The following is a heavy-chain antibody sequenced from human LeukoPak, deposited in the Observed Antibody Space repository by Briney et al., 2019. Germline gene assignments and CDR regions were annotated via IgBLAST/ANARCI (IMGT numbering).Heavy chain of an antibody. CDR3: ARSLGFYDSSGAYYFDY. CDR2: VSSRSTYI. D-gene: IGHD3-22*01. J-gene: IGHJ4*02. CDR1: GFTFNTYS. Sequence: PGGSLRLSCAASGFTFNTYSMNWVRQAPGKGLKWVSSVSSRSTYIYYADSVMGRFTISRDNAKNSLYLQMNSLRAEDTAVYYCARSLGFYDSSGAYYFDYWGQGTLVTVSS. V-gene: IGHV3-21*01.